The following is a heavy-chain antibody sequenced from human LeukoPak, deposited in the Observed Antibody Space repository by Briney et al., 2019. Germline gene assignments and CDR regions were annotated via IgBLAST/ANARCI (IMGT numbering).Heavy chain of an antibody. D-gene: IGHD1-26*01. CDR2: ISYDGSNK. J-gene: IGHJ5*02. CDR1: GFTFSSYA. CDR3: AKEGAYAALNS. Sequence: GGSLRLSCAASGFTFSSYAMHWVRQAPGKGLEWVAVISYDGSNKYYADSVKGRFTISRDNSKNTLYLQMSRLTAEDTAVYYCAKEGAYAALNSWGQGTLVTVSS. V-gene: IGHV3-30*04.